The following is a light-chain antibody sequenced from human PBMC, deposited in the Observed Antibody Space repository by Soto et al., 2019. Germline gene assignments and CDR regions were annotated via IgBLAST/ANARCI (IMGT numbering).Light chain of an antibody. CDR2: DES. CDR3: QQYNSYSGT. CDR1: QSVSTY. V-gene: IGKV3-11*01. J-gene: IGKJ1*01. Sequence: EIVLTQSPATLSLSPGERATLSCRASQSVSTYLAWYQQKPGQAPRLLIYDESKRATGIPARFSGSGSGTDFTLTISSLEPDDFATYYCQQYNSYSGTFGQGTKVDIK.